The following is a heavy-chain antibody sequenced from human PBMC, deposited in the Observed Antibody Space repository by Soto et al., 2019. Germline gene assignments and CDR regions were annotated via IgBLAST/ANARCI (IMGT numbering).Heavy chain of an antibody. CDR2: ISTSGRTT. D-gene: IGHD3-10*01. CDR3: AIAFWEELNNEIDH. CDR1: GFTFSSYA. V-gene: IGHV3-23*01. Sequence: EVQLLESGGGLVQPGGSLRLSCVASGFTFSSYAITWVRQAPGKGLEWISSISTSGRTTYYADSVKGRFTVSRDNSKNTLWLQMSSLRAEDTAVYYCAIAFWEELNNEIDHWGQGTLVTDSS. J-gene: IGHJ4*02.